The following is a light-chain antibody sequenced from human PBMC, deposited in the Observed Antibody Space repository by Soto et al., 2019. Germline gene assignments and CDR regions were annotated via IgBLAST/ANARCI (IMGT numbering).Light chain of an antibody. V-gene: IGKV3-20*01. CDR2: GAS. CDR1: QTVSANY. CDR3: QQYGSYWT. J-gene: IGKJ1*01. Sequence: LVLTQSPGSLSLSPGERATLSCRASQTVSANYLAWYQQKAGQAPRLLIYGASSRATGIPDRFSGSGSGTDFTLIISSLQPDDFATYYCQQYGSYWTFGQGTKVDIK.